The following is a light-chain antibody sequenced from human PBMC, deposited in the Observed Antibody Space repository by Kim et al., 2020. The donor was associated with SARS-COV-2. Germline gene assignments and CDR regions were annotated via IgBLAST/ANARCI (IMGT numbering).Light chain of an antibody. J-gene: IGKJ1*01. CDR2: AAS. V-gene: IGKV1-39*01. CDR3: QQSFNTPRT. Sequence: DIQMTQSPSSLSASVGDRVTITCRASQSIITYLNWYQQKPGKAPNLLIYAASSLQSGVPSRFSGSGSGTDFTLTITSLQPEDSATYYCQQSFNTPRTFGPGTKVDIK. CDR1: QSIITY.